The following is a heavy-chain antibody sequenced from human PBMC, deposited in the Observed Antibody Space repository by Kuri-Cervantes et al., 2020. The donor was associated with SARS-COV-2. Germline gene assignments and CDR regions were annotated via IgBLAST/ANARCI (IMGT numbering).Heavy chain of an antibody. CDR3: AREGIRQQRPHRHRYFDL. V-gene: IGHV3-30-3*01. J-gene: IGHJ2*01. CDR2: ISYDGSNK. Sequence: GESLKISCAASGFTFSSYAMHWVRQAPGKGLEWVAAISYDGSNKYYADSVKGRFTISRDNSKNTLYLQMNSLRAEDTAVYYCAREGIRQQRPHRHRYFDLWGRGTLVTVSS. D-gene: IGHD6-25*01. CDR1: GFTFSSYA.